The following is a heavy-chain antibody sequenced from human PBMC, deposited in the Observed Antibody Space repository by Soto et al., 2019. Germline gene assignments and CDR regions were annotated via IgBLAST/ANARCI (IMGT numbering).Heavy chain of an antibody. CDR2: IYPGDSDT. V-gene: IGHV5-51*01. CDR3: ARQQLVPFYYYYVMDV. D-gene: IGHD6-13*01. Sequence: PGESLKISCKGSGYSFTSYWIGWVRQMPGKGLEWMGIIYPGDSDTRYSPSFQGQVTISADKSISTAYLQWSSLKASDTAMYYCARQQLVPFYYYYVMDVWGQGTTVTVSS. J-gene: IGHJ6*02. CDR1: GYSFTSYW.